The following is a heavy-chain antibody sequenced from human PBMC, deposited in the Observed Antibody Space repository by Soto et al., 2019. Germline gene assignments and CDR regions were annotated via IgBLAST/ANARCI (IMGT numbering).Heavy chain of an antibody. Sequence: KTSVYTMSRYVISWLRKAKRQGLEWMGWIRAYNGYTNYAQKFQGRVTVTTDTSTSTAYMELRNLISDDTAIYYCARSSDGYRSGWYVGDFGFWGQGTLVTVSS. CDR3: ARSSDGYRSGWYVGDFGF. CDR1: VYTMSRYV. V-gene: IGHV1-18*04. D-gene: IGHD6-19*01. J-gene: IGHJ4*02. CDR2: IRAYNGYT.